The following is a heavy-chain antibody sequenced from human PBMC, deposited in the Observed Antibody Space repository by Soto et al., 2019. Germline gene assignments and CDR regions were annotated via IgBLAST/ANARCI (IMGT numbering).Heavy chain of an antibody. D-gene: IGHD3-22*01. CDR3: ARGFYDSRGDSSPFDF. Sequence: SETLSLTCTVSGDYISANYWNWIRQSPGDGLQWIAFISDNGATNYNPSLESRVTISMDTSTNQFSLKLSSVTAADTALYYCARGFYDSRGDSSPFDFWGQGILVTGSS. V-gene: IGHV4-59*01. J-gene: IGHJ4*02. CDR2: ISDNGAT. CDR1: GDYISANY.